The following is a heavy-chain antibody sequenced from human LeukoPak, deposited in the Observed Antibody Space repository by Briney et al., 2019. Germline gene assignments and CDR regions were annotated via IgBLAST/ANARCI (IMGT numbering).Heavy chain of an antibody. CDR2: IGGSGGST. V-gene: IGHV3-23*01. CDR3: AKSRGIAVAVDY. J-gene: IGHJ4*02. D-gene: IGHD6-19*01. CDR1: GFTFSSYA. Sequence: PGGSLRLSCAASGFTFSSYAMSWVRQAPGKGLEWVSTIGGSGGSTYYADSVKGRFTISRDNSMNTLYLQMSSLRAEDTAVYYCAKSRGIAVAVDYWGQGTLVTVSS.